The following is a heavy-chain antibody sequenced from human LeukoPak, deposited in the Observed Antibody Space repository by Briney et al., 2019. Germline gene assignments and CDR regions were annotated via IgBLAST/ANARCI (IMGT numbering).Heavy chain of an antibody. D-gene: IGHD2-15*01. J-gene: IGHJ4*02. CDR3: AKDLVTLLLY. CDR1: GFTFSDYA. CDR2: ISGSGVST. V-gene: IGHV3-23*01. Sequence: PGGSLRLSCAVSGFTFSDYAMSWVRQAPGKGLEWVSGISGSGVSTHYADSVKGRFTISRDNSKNTLYLQMNSLRAEDTAVYYCAKDLVTLLLYWGQGTLVTVSS.